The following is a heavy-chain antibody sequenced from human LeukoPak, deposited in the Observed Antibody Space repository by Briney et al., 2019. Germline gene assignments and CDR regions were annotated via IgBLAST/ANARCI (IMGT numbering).Heavy chain of an antibody. CDR1: GFTLSDDY. CDR3: ARDGAAAGPY. V-gene: IGHV3-11*01. Sequence: RGSLRPSCAVSGFTLSDDYMSWIRGAPGTGLESVSYISSSVSTIYYADSVKCRFTISRDSDKNSLYVPMNSLRAEDTGVYYCARDGAAAGPYWGQGTLVTVSS. CDR2: ISSSVSTI. D-gene: IGHD6-13*01. J-gene: IGHJ4*02.